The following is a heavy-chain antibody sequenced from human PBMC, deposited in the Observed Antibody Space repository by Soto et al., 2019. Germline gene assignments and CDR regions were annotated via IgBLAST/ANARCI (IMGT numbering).Heavy chain of an antibody. CDR1: GFTLSPYS. D-gene: IGHD3-10*01. CDR3: ARGFVFQEGMAV. V-gene: IGHV3-48*02. J-gene: IGHJ6*04. Sequence: EVPLVESGGGLVQRGGSVRLSCAASGFTLSPYSMNWVRQAPRKGLEWISYISGSSNTINYADSVKGRFTISRDNTKNSGYVQMNRLRDEDRAVNYCARGFVFQEGMAVWGEGTPVTLSS. CDR2: ISGSSNTI.